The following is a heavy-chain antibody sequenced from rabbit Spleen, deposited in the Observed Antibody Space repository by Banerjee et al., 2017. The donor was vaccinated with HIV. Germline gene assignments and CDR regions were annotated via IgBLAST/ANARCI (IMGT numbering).Heavy chain of an antibody. V-gene: IGHV1S45*01. CDR2: INAATGKP. J-gene: IGHJ4*01. CDR1: GFSFSDRDV. Sequence: QEQLVESGGGLVQPEGSLTLTCKASGFSFSDRDVMCWVRQAPGKGLEWIACINAATGKPVYATWAKGRFTISRTSSTTVTLRMTSLTAADRATYSCARDLVAVIGWNFNLWGPGTLVTVS. D-gene: IGHD1-1*01. CDR3: ARDLVAVIGWNFNL.